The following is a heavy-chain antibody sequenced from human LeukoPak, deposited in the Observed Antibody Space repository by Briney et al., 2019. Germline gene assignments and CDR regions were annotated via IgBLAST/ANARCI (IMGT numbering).Heavy chain of an antibody. Sequence: NPSETLSLTCTVSGGPISSYYWSWIRQPPGKGLEWIGYIYYSGSTNYNPSLKSRVTISVDTSKNQFSLKLSSVTAADTAVYYCARVYGDYVGYYYGMDVWGQGTTVTVSS. CDR2: IYYSGST. J-gene: IGHJ6*02. CDR1: GGPISSYY. D-gene: IGHD4-17*01. CDR3: ARVYGDYVGYYYGMDV. V-gene: IGHV4-59*01.